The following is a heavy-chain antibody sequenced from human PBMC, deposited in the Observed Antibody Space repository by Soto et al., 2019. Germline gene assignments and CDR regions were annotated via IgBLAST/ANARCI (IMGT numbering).Heavy chain of an antibody. Sequence: SVKVSCKASGGTFSSYAISWVRQAPGQGLEWMGGIIPIFGTAKYSQKFQGRVTITTDTSASTAYMELSSLRSEDTAVYYCARDGIAAAGTSWFDPWGQGTLVTVSS. CDR3: ARDGIAAAGTSWFDP. D-gene: IGHD6-13*01. V-gene: IGHV1-69*05. CDR1: GGTFSSYA. CDR2: IIPIFGTA. J-gene: IGHJ5*02.